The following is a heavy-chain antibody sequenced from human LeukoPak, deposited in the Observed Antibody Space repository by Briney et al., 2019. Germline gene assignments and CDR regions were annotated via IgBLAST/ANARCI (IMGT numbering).Heavy chain of an antibody. Sequence: GGSLRLSCAASGFTFSHHGMNWVRQAPGKGLEWVSGVGPSGARTYYADSVKGRFTVSRDNSKNMVFLQMNSLRAEDTAVYYCARVQYSGYPPLTYYYYYYMDVWGKGTTVTVSS. CDR1: GFTFSHHG. D-gene: IGHD5-12*01. J-gene: IGHJ6*03. V-gene: IGHV3-23*01. CDR2: VGPSGART. CDR3: ARVQYSGYPPLTYYYYYYMDV.